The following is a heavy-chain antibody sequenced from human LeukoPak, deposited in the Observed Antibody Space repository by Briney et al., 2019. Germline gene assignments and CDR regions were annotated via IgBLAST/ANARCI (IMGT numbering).Heavy chain of an antibody. Sequence: PGGSLRLSCAASGFTFSSYAMHWVRQAPGKGLEWVAVISYDGSNKYYADSVKGRFTISRDNSKNTLYLQMNSLRAEDTAVYYCARSAAAPEPYYYYYMDVWGKGTTVTVSS. V-gene: IGHV3-30*01. CDR3: ARSAAAPEPYYYYYMDV. J-gene: IGHJ6*03. CDR1: GFTFSSYA. D-gene: IGHD6-13*01. CDR2: ISYDGSNK.